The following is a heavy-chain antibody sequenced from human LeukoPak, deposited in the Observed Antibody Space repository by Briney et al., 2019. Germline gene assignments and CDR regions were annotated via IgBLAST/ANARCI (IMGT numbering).Heavy chain of an antibody. Sequence: GESLKISCKGSGYSFTGYWIGWVRQMPGKGLEWMGIIYPGDSNTRYSPSFQGQVTISVDKSISTAYLQWSSLRASDTAMYYCARIGLSMVVAAYFDYWGQGTLVTVSS. D-gene: IGHD2-21*01. J-gene: IGHJ4*02. CDR1: GYSFTGYW. CDR3: ARIGLSMVVAAYFDY. CDR2: IYPGDSNT. V-gene: IGHV5-51*01.